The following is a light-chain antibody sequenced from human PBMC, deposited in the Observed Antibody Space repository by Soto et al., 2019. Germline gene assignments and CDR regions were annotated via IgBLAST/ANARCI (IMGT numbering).Light chain of an antibody. CDR1: QSISSW. V-gene: IGKV1-5*03. CDR2: KAS. J-gene: IGKJ1*01. CDR3: QQDNSFPP. Sequence: DIQMTQSPSTLSASVGDRVTITCRASQSISSWLAWYQQKPGKAPKLLIYKASSLESGFPSRFSGSGSGTEFTLTISSLQPDDFATYYCQQDNSFPPFGQGTKVEIK.